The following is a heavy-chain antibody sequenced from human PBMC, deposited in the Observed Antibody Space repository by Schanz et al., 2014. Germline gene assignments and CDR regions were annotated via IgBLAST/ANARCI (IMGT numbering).Heavy chain of an antibody. V-gene: IGHV1-69*02. CDR2: IISIHGIV. Sequence: QVQLVQSEAEVKKPGSSVKVSCKASGGTFSSDTFSWVRQAPGQGLEWMGRIISIHGIVNYAQRFQDRVRITADKSTSTAYMELSSLRSDDTAVYYCARGGGPEDVFDIWGQGTILTVSS. CDR1: GGTFSSDT. J-gene: IGHJ3*02. CDR3: ARGGGPEDVFDI. D-gene: IGHD2-15*01.